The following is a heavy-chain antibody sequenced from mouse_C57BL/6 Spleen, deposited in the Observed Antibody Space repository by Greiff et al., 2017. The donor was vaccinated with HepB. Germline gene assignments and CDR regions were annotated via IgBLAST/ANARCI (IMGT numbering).Heavy chain of an antibody. CDR3: AREEDYYGSSCY. D-gene: IGHD1-1*01. CDR2: INPNNGGT. CDR1: GYTFTDYY. J-gene: IGHJ2*01. V-gene: IGHV1-26*01. Sequence: EVQLQQSGPELVKPGASVKISCKASGYTFTDYYMNWVKQSDGKSLEWIGDINPNNGGTSYNQKFKGKATLTVDKSSSTAYMELRSLTSEDSAVYYCAREEDYYGSSCYWGQGTTLTVSS.